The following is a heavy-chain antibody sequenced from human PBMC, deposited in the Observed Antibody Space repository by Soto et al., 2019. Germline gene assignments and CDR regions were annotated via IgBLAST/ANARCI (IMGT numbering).Heavy chain of an antibody. V-gene: IGHV3-74*01. J-gene: IGHJ6*03. CDR2: IDKVGTDS. D-gene: IGHD3-10*01. Sequence: EVQLVESGGGLVQPGGSLXLSCAASEFXFXGRSVHWVRQAPGKGLVWVSGIDKVGTDSTYADSVKGRFTSSRDNAKNTVYLQMNSLRVEDTAVYYCARGWFGPDVWGKGTTVTVSS. CDR3: ARGWFGPDV. CDR1: EFXFXGRS.